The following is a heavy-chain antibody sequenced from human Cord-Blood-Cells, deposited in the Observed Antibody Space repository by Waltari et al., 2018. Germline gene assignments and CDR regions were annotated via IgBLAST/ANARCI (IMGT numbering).Heavy chain of an antibody. V-gene: IGHV3-23*01. D-gene: IGHD2-15*01. CDR2: ISGSGGST. Sequence: EVQLLESGGGLVQPGGSLRLSCAASGFTFSSYAMSWVRQAPGKGLEWVSAISGSGGSTYYADSVKGRFTISRDNSKNTLYLQMNSLRAEDTAVYYCAIPGYCSGGSCYSEYFQHWGQGTLVTVSS. J-gene: IGHJ1*01. CDR1: GFTFSSYA. CDR3: AIPGYCSGGSCYSEYFQH.